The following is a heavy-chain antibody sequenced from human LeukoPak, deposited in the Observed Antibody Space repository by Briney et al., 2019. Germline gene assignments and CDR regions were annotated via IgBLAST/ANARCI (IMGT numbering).Heavy chain of an antibody. CDR1: GGSISGYY. D-gene: IGHD3-16*01. V-gene: IGHV4-4*09. J-gene: IGHJ6*04. CDR2: IYSSGST. Sequence: PSETLSLTCSVSGGSISGYYWSWIRQPPGQTLEWIGHIYSSGSTNYNPSLQSRVTMSVDTSMNQFSLRLSSVTAADTAVYYCARFTYTTRPSDVWGKGTTVTVSS. CDR3: ARFTYTTRPSDV.